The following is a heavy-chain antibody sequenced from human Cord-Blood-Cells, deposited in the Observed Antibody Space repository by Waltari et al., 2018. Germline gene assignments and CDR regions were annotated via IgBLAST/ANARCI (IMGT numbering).Heavy chain of an antibody. J-gene: IGHJ4*02. CDR1: GGSFSGYY. V-gene: IGHV4-34*01. CDR2: INHSGST. CDR3: ANMYYDFWSGADY. D-gene: IGHD3-3*01. Sequence: QVQLQQWGAGLLKPSETLSLTCAVYGGSFSGYYWSWIRQPPGKGLGWMGEINHSGSTNYNPSLKSLVTISVDTAKNQFSLKLSSVTAADTAVYYCANMYYDFWSGADYWGQGTLVTVSS.